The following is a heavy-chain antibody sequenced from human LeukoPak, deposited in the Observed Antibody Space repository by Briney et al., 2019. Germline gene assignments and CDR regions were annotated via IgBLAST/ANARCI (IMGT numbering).Heavy chain of an antibody. Sequence: SEILSLTCTVSGGSISSYYWSWIRQPPGKGLEWNEYIYYSGSTNYNPSLKSRVTISVDTSKNQFSLKLSSVTTADTAVYYCAREVPSYSGSYYPYYYYYMDVWGKGTTVTVSS. CDR1: GGSISSYY. D-gene: IGHD1-26*01. V-gene: IGHV4-59*01. J-gene: IGHJ6*03. CDR2: IYYSGST. CDR3: AREVPSYSGSYYPYYYYYMDV.